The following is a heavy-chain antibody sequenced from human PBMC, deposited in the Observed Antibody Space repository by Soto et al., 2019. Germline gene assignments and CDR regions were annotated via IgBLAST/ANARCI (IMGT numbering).Heavy chain of an antibody. CDR1: GFTFSSYW. V-gene: IGHV3-7*03. CDR3: AREKDCSIWYLGYYYGMDV. CDR2: IKQDGSEK. Sequence: EVQLVESGGGLVQPGGSLRLSCAASGFTFSSYWMSWVRQAPGKGLEWVANIKQDGSEKYYVDSVKGRFTISRDNAKNSLYLQVNSLRTEDTAVYYCAREKDCSIWYLGYYYGMDVWGQGTTVTVSS. J-gene: IGHJ6*02. D-gene: IGHD6-13*01.